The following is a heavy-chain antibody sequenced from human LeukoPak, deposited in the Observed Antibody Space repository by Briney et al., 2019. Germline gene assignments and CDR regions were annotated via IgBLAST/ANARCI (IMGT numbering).Heavy chain of an antibody. CDR2: IKQDGSEK. CDR1: GLMFSTYW. Sequence: GGSLRLSCTASGLMFSTYWMSWVRQAPGKGLEWVANIKQDGSEKYYVDSVKGRFTISRDNAKNSLYLQMNSLRVEDTAVYYCARVYRYYMDVWGKGTTVTVTS. CDR3: ARVYRYYMDV. V-gene: IGHV3-7*01. J-gene: IGHJ6*03. D-gene: IGHD1-26*01.